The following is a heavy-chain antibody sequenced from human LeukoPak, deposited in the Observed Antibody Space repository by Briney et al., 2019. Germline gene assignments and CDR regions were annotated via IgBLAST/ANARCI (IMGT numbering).Heavy chain of an antibody. CDR1: GFTFSSYE. V-gene: IGHV3-48*03. CDR2: ISSSGCTI. CDR3: ARGIAAALDY. Sequence: GSLRLSCAASGFTFSSYEMNWVRQAPGKGLEWVSYISSSGCTIYYADSVKGRFTISRDNAKNSLYLQMNSLRAEDTAVYYCARGIAAALDYWGQGTLVTVSS. D-gene: IGHD6-13*01. J-gene: IGHJ4*02.